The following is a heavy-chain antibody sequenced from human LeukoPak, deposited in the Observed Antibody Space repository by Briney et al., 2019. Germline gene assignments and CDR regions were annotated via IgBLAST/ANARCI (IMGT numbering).Heavy chain of an antibody. CDR1: GYSISSGYH. J-gene: IGHJ4*02. CDR3: ARHNLYDSNGEGRYYFDY. Sequence: TSETLSLTCAVSGYSISSGYHWGWIRHPPGTGLEGIGSISHSGSTHYNPSPKSRDTISVDTSKTQFSLKRSSVTAADTAVYCCARHNLYDSNGEGRYYFDYWGQGTLVTVSS. D-gene: IGHD3-22*01. V-gene: IGHV4-38-2*01. CDR2: ISHSGST.